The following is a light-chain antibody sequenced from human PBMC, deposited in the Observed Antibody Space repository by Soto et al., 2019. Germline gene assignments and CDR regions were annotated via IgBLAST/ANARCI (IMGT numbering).Light chain of an antibody. J-gene: IGLJ1*01. Sequence: QPVLTQPPSASGAPGQRVTISCSGSSSNIGSNSVNWYQQFPGTAPKLLIYRNNQRPSGVPDRFSGSKSGTSASLAISGLQSEDEADYYCCSYAGSYTFVFGTGTKLTVL. V-gene: IGLV1-44*01. CDR3: CSYAGSYTFV. CDR2: RNN. CDR1: SSNIGSNS.